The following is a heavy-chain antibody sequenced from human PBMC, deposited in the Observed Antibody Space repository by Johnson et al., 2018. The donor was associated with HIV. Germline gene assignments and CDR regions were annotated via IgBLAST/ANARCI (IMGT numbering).Heavy chain of an antibody. J-gene: IGHJ3*02. Sequence: QVQLVESGGGLVKPGGSLRLSCAASGFTFSSYAMHWVRQAPGKGLEWVAVISYAGSNKYYADSVKGRFTISRDNSKNTLYLQMNSMRAEDTAVYYCRVVTGAFDIWGQGTMVTVSS. D-gene: IGHD4-23*01. V-gene: IGHV3-30*04. CDR2: ISYAGSNK. CDR1: GFTFSSYA. CDR3: RVVTGAFDI.